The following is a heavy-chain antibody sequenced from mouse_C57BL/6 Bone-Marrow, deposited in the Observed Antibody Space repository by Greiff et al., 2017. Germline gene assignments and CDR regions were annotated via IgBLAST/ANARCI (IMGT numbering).Heavy chain of an antibody. J-gene: IGHJ3*01. Sequence: LVESGPELVKPGASVKISCTASGYTFTDYYINWVKQRPGQGLEWIGWIYPGSGNTKYNEKFKGKATLTVDTSSSTAYLQLSSLTSEDTAVYFCARARNGSSPAWFAYWGQGTLVTVSA. CDR2: IYPGSGNT. D-gene: IGHD1-1*01. V-gene: IGHV1-84*01. CDR3: ARARNGSSPAWFAY. CDR1: GYTFTDYY.